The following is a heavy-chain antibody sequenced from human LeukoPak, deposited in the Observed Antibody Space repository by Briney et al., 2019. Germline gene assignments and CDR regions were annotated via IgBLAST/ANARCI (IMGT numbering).Heavy chain of an antibody. J-gene: IGHJ4*02. V-gene: IGHV3-21*01. CDR1: GFTFRSYG. CDR2: ISPPSTST. Sequence: GGSLRLSCEASGFTFRSYGMNWVRQAPGKGLEGIASISPPSTSTYYADSVKGRFTISRDNAKNSLSLQMSSLRVEDTAVYYCAREFEISGYRNEYYFDYWGQGTLVTVAS. CDR3: AREFEISGYRNEYYFDY. D-gene: IGHD3-22*01.